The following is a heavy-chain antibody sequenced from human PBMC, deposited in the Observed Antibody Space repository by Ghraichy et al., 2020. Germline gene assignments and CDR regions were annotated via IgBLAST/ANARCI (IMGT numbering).Heavy chain of an antibody. J-gene: IGHJ3*02. Sequence: GESLNISCAASGFTFSSYAMSWVRQAPGKGLEWVSAISGSGGSTYYADSVKGRFTISRDNSKNTLYLQMNSLRAEDTAVYYCANSGGYRGPNAFDIWGQGTMVTVSS. CDR3: ANSGGYRGPNAFDI. V-gene: IGHV3-23*01. D-gene: IGHD1-26*01. CDR1: GFTFSSYA. CDR2: ISGSGGST.